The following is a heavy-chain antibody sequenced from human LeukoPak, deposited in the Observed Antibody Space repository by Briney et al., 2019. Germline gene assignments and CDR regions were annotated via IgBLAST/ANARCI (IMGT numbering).Heavy chain of an antibody. J-gene: IGHJ4*02. D-gene: IGHD5-24*01. CDR1: GASVSHFL. CDR2: NYDGGST. Sequence: PSETLSLTCPVRGASVSHFLWSWMRQPPGRGLEWIGLNYDGGSTYYNPSLNSRVTMSLDTSENRVSLRLNTVTSADTAVYYCVRAGPRSDGQNFDYWGQGTLVTVSS. V-gene: IGHV4-59*02. CDR3: VRAGPRSDGQNFDY.